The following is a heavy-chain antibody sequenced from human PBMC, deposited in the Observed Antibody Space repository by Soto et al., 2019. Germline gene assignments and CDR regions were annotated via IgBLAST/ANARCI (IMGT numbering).Heavy chain of an antibody. CDR3: ASRRIAARRDYYYGMDV. J-gene: IGHJ6*02. D-gene: IGHD6-6*01. CDR1: GYSFTSYW. CDR2: IDPSDSYT. V-gene: IGHV5-10-1*01. Sequence: GESLKISCKGSGYSFTSYWISWVRQMPGKGLEWMGRIDPSDSYTNYSPSFQGHVTISAGKSISTAYLQWSSLKASDTAMYYCASRRIAARRDYYYGMDVWGQGTTVTVSS.